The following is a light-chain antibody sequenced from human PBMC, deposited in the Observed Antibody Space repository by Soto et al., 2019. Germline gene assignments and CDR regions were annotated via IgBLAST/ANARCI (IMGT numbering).Light chain of an antibody. CDR3: NSYTSTSALV. J-gene: IGLJ1*01. CDR2: EVS. Sequence: QSVLTEPAGVSGSPDQSITISCTGSSADIGSHDYVSWYQQHPGKVPKLIIYEVSKRPSGTSDRFSGSKSGNAAYLSISGLQPEDEADYYCNSYTSTSALVFRTWTKATVL. V-gene: IGLV2-14*01. CDR1: SADIGSHDY.